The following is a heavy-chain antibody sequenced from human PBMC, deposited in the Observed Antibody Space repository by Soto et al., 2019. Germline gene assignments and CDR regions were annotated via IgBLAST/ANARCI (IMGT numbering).Heavy chain of an antibody. D-gene: IGHD1-26*01. J-gene: IGHJ6*02. CDR1: GFTFSSYS. CDR2: ISSSSSTI. Sequence: ESGGGLVQPGGSLRLSCAASGFTFSSYSMNWVRQAPGKGLEWVSYISSSSSTIYYADSVKGRLTISRDNAKNSLYLQMNSQRDEDTAVYYCAREEGVAALKYYYYYGMDVWGQGTTVTVSS. CDR3: AREEGVAALKYYYYYGMDV. V-gene: IGHV3-48*02.